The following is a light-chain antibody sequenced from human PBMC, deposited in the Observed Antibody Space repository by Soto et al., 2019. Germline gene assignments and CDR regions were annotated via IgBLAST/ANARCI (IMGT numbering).Light chain of an antibody. CDR3: QHSYSTRT. CDR1: QDIGAY. J-gene: IGKJ1*01. CDR2: AAS. V-gene: IGKV1-39*01. Sequence: DIQMTQSPSSLSASIGDRVTISCRASQDIGAYVNWYQHKQGKAPRVLTYAASNLKSGVPPRFSGSGVGRDFTLTISDLQPEDFATYYCQHSYSTRTFGQGTKVERK.